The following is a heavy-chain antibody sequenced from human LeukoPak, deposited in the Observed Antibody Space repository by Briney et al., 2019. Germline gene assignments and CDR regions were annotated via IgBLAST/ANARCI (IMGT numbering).Heavy chain of an antibody. CDR3: ARVPPLLIQRGGMDV. J-gene: IGHJ6*02. CDR2: ISSSGSTI. D-gene: IGHD5-18*01. CDR1: GFTFSSYE. Sequence: GGSLRLSCAASGFTFSSYEMNWVRQAPGKGLEWVSYISSSGSTIYYADSVKGRFTISRDNAKNSLYLQMNSLRAEDTAVYYCARVPPLLIQRGGMDVWGQGTTVTVSS. V-gene: IGHV3-48*03.